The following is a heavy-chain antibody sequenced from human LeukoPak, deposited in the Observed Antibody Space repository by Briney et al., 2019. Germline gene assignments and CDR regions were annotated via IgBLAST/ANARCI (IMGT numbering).Heavy chain of an antibody. CDR1: GFTFSSYS. J-gene: IGHJ4*02. V-gene: IGHV3-21*01. CDR2: ISSSSSYI. D-gene: IGHD3-9*01. Sequence: PGGSLRLSCAASGFTFSSYSMNWVRQAPGKGLEWVSSISSSSSYIYYADSVKGRFTISRDNGKNSLYLQMNSLRAEDTAVYYCARDWGRTGYYADFWGQGTLVTVSS. CDR3: ARDWGRTGYYADF.